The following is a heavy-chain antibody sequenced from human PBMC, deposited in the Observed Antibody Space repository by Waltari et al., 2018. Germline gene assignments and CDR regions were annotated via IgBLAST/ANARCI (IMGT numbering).Heavy chain of an antibody. J-gene: IGHJ3*02. CDR3: ARGLHRESAFDI. D-gene: IGHD4-4*01. CDR1: CGSISSGGYY. V-gene: IGHV4-31*03. CDR2: IYYSGST. Sequence: QLQLQESGPGLVNPSQTLSLTCPVACGSISSGGYYCRWIRQHPGKGLEWIGYIYYSGSTYYNPSLKSRVTISVDTSKNQFSLKLSSVTAADTAVYYCARGLHRESAFDIWGQGTMVTVSS.